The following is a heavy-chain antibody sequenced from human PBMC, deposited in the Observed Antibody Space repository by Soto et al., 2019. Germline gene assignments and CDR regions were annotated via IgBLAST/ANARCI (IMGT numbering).Heavy chain of an antibody. CDR2: IATYNSNK. CDR1: GDTFTNFG. V-gene: IGHV1-18*01. CDR3: ARVLRGVVNWFDP. Sequence: HLVQSGPEVKQPGASVTVSCKTSGDTFTNFGLSWVRQAPGQGLEWMGWIATYNSNKNYAQKFQGRLTLTTDTATSTAYMELKRLGYDDTAVYYCARVLRGVVNWFDPWCQGTLVTVSS. J-gene: IGHJ5*02. D-gene: IGHD3-10*01.